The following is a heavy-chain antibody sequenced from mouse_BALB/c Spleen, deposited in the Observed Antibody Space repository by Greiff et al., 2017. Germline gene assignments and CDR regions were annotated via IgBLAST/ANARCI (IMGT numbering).Heavy chain of an antibody. CDR3: AREDYGSRTYFDV. J-gene: IGHJ1*01. D-gene: IGHD1-1*01. V-gene: IGHV1-4*01. Sequence: QVQLQQSGADLARPGASVKMSCKASGYTFTSYTMHGVKQRPGQGLEWIGYINPSSGYTIYNQKFKDKATLTADKSSSTAYMQLSGVTSEDSAVYYCAREDYGSRTYFDVWGAGSTVSVSS. CDR1: GYTFTSYT. CDR2: INPSSGYT.